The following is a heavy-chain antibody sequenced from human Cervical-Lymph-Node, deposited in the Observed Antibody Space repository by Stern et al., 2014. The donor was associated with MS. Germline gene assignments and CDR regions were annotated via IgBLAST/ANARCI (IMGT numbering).Heavy chain of an antibody. J-gene: IGHJ4*02. V-gene: IGHV3-30-3*01. CDR1: GFTFSGYA. D-gene: IGHD6-13*01. Sequence: VQLVESGGGVVQPGRSLRLSCAVSGFTFSGYAMHWVRQAPGTGLEWVAFISYDGSDKYYAESVRGRFSISRDNSKNTVYLQVNSLGAQDTAVYYCTRQDQQLVTFDYWGQGTLVTVSS. CDR3: TRQDQQLVTFDY. CDR2: ISYDGSDK.